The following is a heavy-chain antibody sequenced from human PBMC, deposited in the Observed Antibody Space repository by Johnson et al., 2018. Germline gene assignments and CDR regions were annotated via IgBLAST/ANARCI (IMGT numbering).Heavy chain of an antibody. Sequence: VQLVQSGGGLVKPGGSLRLSCAASGFTFSSYSMNWVRQAPGKGLEWVSAIGTAGDTYYPGSVKGRFTISRENAKNSLYLQMNSLRAGDTAVYYCASDSGSDAFDIWGQGTMVTVSS. D-gene: IGHD1-26*01. V-gene: IGHV3-13*01. J-gene: IGHJ3*02. CDR3: ASDSGSDAFDI. CDR1: GFTFSSYS. CDR2: IGTAGDT.